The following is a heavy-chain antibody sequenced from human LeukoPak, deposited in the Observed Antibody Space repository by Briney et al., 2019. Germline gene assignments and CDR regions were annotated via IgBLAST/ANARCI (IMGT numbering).Heavy chain of an antibody. V-gene: IGHV3-48*01. CDR2: VSSSSPI. CDR1: GXXXSXXX. J-gene: IGHJ4*02. D-gene: IGHD3-16*01. Sequence: GXXXSXXXXNXVRQXXGKGLEWVSYVSSSSPIYYGDSVKGRFTISRDNAKNSLYLQMNSLRAEDTAVYYCARGGLAFDYWGQGTLVTVSS. CDR3: ARGGLAFDY.